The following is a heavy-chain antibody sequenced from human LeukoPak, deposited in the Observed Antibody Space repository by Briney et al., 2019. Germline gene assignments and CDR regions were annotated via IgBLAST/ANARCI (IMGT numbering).Heavy chain of an antibody. J-gene: IGHJ6*03. Sequence: ASVKVPCKASGYTFTSYDINWVRQATGQGLEWMGWMNPNSGNTGYAQKFQGRVTMTRNTSISTAYMELSSLRSEDTAVYYCARQTYCGGDCYSYYYYYMDVWGKGTTVTVSS. CDR2: MNPNSGNT. CDR3: ARQTYCGGDCYSYYYYYMDV. V-gene: IGHV1-8*01. D-gene: IGHD2-21*02. CDR1: GYTFTSYD.